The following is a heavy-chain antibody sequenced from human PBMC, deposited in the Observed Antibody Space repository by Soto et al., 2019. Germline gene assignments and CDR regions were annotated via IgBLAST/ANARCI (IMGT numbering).Heavy chain of an antibody. Sequence: QVQLQESGPGLVKPSETLSLTCTVSGGSISSYYWSWIRQPPGKGLEWIGYIYYSGSTNYNPSLKSRVTISVDPSKNQFSLKLSSVTAADTAVYYCAREPSIAVAGTKGAFDIWGQGTMVTVSS. CDR2: IYYSGST. CDR3: AREPSIAVAGTKGAFDI. CDR1: GGSISSYY. V-gene: IGHV4-59*01. D-gene: IGHD6-19*01. J-gene: IGHJ3*02.